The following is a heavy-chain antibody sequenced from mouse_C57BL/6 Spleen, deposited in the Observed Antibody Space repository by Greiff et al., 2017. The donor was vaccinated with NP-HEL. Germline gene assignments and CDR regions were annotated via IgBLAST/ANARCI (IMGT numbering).Heavy chain of an antibody. CDR1: GFTFSSYG. J-gene: IGHJ4*01. CDR2: ISSGGSYT. V-gene: IGHV5-6*01. CDR3: ARLDGSSYYYAMDY. D-gene: IGHD1-1*01. Sequence: EVQLVESGGDLVKPGGSLKLSCAASGFTFSSYGMSWVRQTPDKRLEWVATISSGGSYTYYPDSVKGRFTISRDNAKNTLYLQMSRLKSEDTAIYYCARLDGSSYYYAMDYWGQGTSVTVSS.